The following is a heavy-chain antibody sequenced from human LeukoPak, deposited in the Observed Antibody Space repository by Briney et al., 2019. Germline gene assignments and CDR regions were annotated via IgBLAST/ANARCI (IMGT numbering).Heavy chain of an antibody. J-gene: IGHJ3*02. V-gene: IGHV1-69*04. CDR1: GGTFSSYA. D-gene: IGHD1-7*01. Sequence: SVKVSCKASGGTFSSYAISWVRQAPGQGLEWMGRIIPILGIANYAQKFQGRVTITADKSTSTAYMELSSLRSEDTAVYYCASELELRAFDIWGQGTMVTVSS. CDR3: ASELELRAFDI. CDR2: IIPILGIA.